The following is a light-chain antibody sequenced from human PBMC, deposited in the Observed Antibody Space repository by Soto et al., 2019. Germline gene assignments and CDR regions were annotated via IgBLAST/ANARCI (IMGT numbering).Light chain of an antibody. Sequence: DIQMTQSPSTLSASVGDRVTITCRASQSISSWLAWYQQKPGKAPKSLIYKASSLEGGVPSRLSGVGSGTEFTLTISSLQPDDFATYCCQQYNRHPITFGQGTRLEIK. J-gene: IGKJ5*01. CDR3: QQYNRHPIT. CDR1: QSISSW. V-gene: IGKV1-5*03. CDR2: KAS.